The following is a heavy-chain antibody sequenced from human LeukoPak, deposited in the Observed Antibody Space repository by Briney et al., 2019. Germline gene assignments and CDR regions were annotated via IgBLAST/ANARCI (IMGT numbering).Heavy chain of an antibody. CDR2: IRYDGSNK. CDR1: GFTFSSYG. J-gene: IGHJ4*02. CDR3: AKLGYYYDSSGYFDY. V-gene: IGHV3-30*02. Sequence: GGSLRLSCAASGFTFSSYGMHWVRQAPGKGLEWVAFIRYDGSNKYYADSVKGRFTISRDNSKNTLYLQMNSLRAEDTAVYYCAKLGYYYDSSGYFDYWGQGTLVTVSS. D-gene: IGHD3-22*01.